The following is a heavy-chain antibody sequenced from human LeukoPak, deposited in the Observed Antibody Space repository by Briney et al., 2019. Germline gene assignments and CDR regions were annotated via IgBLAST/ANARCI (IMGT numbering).Heavy chain of an antibody. V-gene: IGHV3-23*01. Sequence: GGSLRLSCAVSGFTFSSYWMHWVRQAPGKGLVWVSSIGDSGGSTYYADSVKDRFTISRDNSKNTLYLQMNSLRAEDTAVYYCARRSGIAVAGAFDYWGQGTLVTVSS. CDR3: ARRSGIAVAGAFDY. D-gene: IGHD6-19*01. CDR2: IGDSGGST. J-gene: IGHJ4*02. CDR1: GFTFSSYW.